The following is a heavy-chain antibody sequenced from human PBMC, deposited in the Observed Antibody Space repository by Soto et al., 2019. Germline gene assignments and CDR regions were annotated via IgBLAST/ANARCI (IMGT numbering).Heavy chain of an antibody. Sequence: QVQLVQSGAEVKKPGSSVKVSCKASGGTFSSYTISWVRQAPGQGLEWMGRIIPILGIANYAQKFQGRVTITADKXXSTAYMELSSLRSEDTAVYYCARGLDGYNPGGFDYWGQGTLVTVSS. J-gene: IGHJ4*02. D-gene: IGHD5-12*01. CDR1: GGTFSSYT. V-gene: IGHV1-69*02. CDR2: IIPILGIA. CDR3: ARGLDGYNPGGFDY.